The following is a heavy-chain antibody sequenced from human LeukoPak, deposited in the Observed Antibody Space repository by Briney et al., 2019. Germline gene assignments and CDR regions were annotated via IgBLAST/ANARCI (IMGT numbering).Heavy chain of an antibody. J-gene: IGHJ4*02. Sequence: SETLSLTCTVSGGSISSSSYYWGWIRQPPGKGLEWIGTIYYSGSTYYNPSLKSRVTISVDTSKNQFSLKLRSVTAADTAVYYCAIRRPYRKAFDYWGQGTLVTVSS. CDR3: AIRRPYRKAFDY. CDR1: GGSISSSSYY. V-gene: IGHV4-39*01. D-gene: IGHD1-14*01. CDR2: IYYSGST.